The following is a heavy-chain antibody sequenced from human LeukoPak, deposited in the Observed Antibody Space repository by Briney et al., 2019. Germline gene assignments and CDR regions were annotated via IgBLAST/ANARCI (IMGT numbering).Heavy chain of an antibody. CDR2: IYPGDSDT. Sequence: PGESLKISCKASGFSFTNYWIGWVRQMPGKGLEWMGIIYPGDSDTTYSPSFQGQVTISADKSISTAYLQWSSLKASDTAIYYCARVKMTTVTISGVYYYYMDVWGKGTTVTVSS. V-gene: IGHV5-51*01. CDR3: ARVKMTTVTISGVYYYYMDV. CDR1: GFSFTNYW. D-gene: IGHD4-11*01. J-gene: IGHJ6*03.